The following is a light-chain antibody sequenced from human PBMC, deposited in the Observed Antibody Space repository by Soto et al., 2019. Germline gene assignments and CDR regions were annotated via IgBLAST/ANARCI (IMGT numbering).Light chain of an antibody. Sequence: DIQMTQSPSSVSASVGDRVTITCRASQDINNWLAWYQQAPGKAPKLLIYAASTLQRGVPSRFSGSGSGTDFTLTISSLQPEDFATYSCQQANSFPHLTFGGGTTVEIK. CDR2: AAS. CDR3: QQANSFPHLT. CDR1: QDINNW. V-gene: IGKV1-12*01. J-gene: IGKJ4*01.